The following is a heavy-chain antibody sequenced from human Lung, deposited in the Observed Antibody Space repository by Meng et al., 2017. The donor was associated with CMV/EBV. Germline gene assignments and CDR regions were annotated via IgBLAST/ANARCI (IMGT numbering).Heavy chain of an antibody. V-gene: IGHV1-8*01. CDR2: INPNSGDA. CDR3: ARGFRFRSGYHSSPLDY. CDR1: SPFTSYS. Sequence: SPFTSYSVYCVRQATGQVLVWMGWINPNSGDADSAQKFQGRVTMTGNTSINTAYMELSSLRSEDAALYYCARGFRFRSGYHSSPLDYWGQGALVTVSS. D-gene: IGHD3-3*01. J-gene: IGHJ4*02.